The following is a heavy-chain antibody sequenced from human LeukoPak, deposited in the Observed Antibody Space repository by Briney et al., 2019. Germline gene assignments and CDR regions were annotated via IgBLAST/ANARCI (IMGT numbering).Heavy chain of an antibody. CDR1: GFTFSSYG. CDR3: AAYVWGSYRQFDY. Sequence: GGSLRLSCAASGFTFSSYGMSWVRQAPGKGLEWVSAISGSGGSTYYADSVKGRFTISRDNSKNTLYLQMNSLRAEDTAVYYCAAYVWGSYRQFDYWGQGTLVTVSS. V-gene: IGHV3-23*01. D-gene: IGHD3-16*02. J-gene: IGHJ4*02. CDR2: ISGSGGST.